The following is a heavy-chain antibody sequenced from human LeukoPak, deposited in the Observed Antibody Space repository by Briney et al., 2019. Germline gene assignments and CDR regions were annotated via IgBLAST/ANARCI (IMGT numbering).Heavy chain of an antibody. V-gene: IGHV3-21*01. CDR2: ISSSSSYI. Sequence: GGSLRLSCAASGFTFSSYSMNWVRQAPGKGLEWVSSISSSSSYIYYADSVKGRFTISRDNSKNTLYLQMNSLRAEDTAVYYCAKDKSPHLALDFWGQGTLVTVSS. J-gene: IGHJ4*02. CDR1: GFTFSSYS. CDR3: AKDKSPHLALDF.